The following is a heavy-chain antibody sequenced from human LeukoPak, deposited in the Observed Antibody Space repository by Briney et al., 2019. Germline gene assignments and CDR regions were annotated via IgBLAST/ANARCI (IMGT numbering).Heavy chain of an antibody. J-gene: IGHJ4*02. D-gene: IGHD1-26*01. V-gene: IGHV3-23*01. CDR3: ARDSVVSGVGATTIPKYYFDY. CDR1: GFTFSSYG. Sequence: GGSLRLSCAASGFTFSSYGMSWVRQVPGKGLEWVSAIGSSGDTTYYADSVKGRFTISRDNSKNTLYLQMNSLRAEDTAVYYCARDSVVSGVGATTIPKYYFDYWGQGTLVTVSS. CDR2: IGSSGDTT.